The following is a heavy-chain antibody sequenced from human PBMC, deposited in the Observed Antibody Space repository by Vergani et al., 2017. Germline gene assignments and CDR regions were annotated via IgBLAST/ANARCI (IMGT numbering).Heavy chain of an antibody. D-gene: IGHD3-10*01. CDR3: ARGGIFGDSGRVD. CDR2: INHSGST. J-gene: IGHJ4*02. Sequence: QVQLQQWGAGLLKPSETLSLTCAVYGGSFSGYYWSWIRQPPGKGLEWIGEINHSGSTNYNPSLKSRVTISVDTSQNQFSLMLTSVTAADTAVYYCARGGIFGDSGRVDWGQGTLVTVSS. V-gene: IGHV4-34*01. CDR1: GGSFSGYY.